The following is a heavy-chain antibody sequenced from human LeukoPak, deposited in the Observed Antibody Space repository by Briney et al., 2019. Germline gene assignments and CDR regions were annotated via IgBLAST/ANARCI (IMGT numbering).Heavy chain of an antibody. Sequence: GGSLRLSCAASGFTFSSYAMSWVRQAPGKGLEWVSAISGSGNSTYYADSVKGRFTISRDNSKNTLHLQMNTLRAEDTALYYCARGQYCSSTSCYVIGAFDIWGQGTMVTVPS. J-gene: IGHJ3*02. CDR2: ISGSGNST. D-gene: IGHD2-2*01. CDR3: ARGQYCSSTSCYVIGAFDI. CDR1: GFTFSSYA. V-gene: IGHV3-23*01.